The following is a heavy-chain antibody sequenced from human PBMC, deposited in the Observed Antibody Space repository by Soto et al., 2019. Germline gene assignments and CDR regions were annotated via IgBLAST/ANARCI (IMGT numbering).Heavy chain of an antibody. CDR2: ITITTGNI. CDR1: GFTIGGYS. CDR3: ARDRYSYYDFWSGSLPYYYYGMDV. J-gene: IGHJ6*02. Sequence: GGSLRLSCEASGFTIGGYSMNWVRQAPGKGLEWLAYITITTGNIVYADSVKGRFTISRDNAKNSLYLQMNSLRAEDTAVYYCARDRYSYYDFWSGSLPYYYYGMDVWGQGTTVTVSS. V-gene: IGHV3-48*04. D-gene: IGHD3-3*01.